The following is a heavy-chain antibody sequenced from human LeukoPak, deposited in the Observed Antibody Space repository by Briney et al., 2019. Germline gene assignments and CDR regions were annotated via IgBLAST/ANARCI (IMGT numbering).Heavy chain of an antibody. CDR3: ARLWDYYDSSGYSDAFDI. CDR1: GDSISSGPYY. V-gene: IGHV4-39*01. CDR2: IYYGENT. J-gene: IGHJ3*02. Sequence: SETLSLTCTVSGDSISSGPYYWGWIRQPPGKGLEWIGNIYYGENTYYNPSLKSRVTISIDTSNNQFSLKLSSVTAADTAVYYCARLWDYYDSSGYSDAFDIWGQGTMVTVSS. D-gene: IGHD3-22*01.